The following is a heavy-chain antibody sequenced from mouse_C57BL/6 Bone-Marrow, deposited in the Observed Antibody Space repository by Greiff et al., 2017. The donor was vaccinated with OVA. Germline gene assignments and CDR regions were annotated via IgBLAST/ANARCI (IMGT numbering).Heavy chain of an antibody. V-gene: IGHV1-81*01. J-gene: IGHJ3*01. CDR1: GYTFTSYG. CDR3: ARAFYYCGSSPFAY. CDR2: IYPRSGNT. D-gene: IGHD1-1*01. Sequence: QVQLQQSGAELARPGASVKLSCKASGYTFTSYGISWVKQRTGQGLEWIGEIYPRSGNTYYNEKFKGKATLTADKSSSTAYMELRSLTSDDSAVYFCARAFYYCGSSPFAYWGQGTLVTVSA.